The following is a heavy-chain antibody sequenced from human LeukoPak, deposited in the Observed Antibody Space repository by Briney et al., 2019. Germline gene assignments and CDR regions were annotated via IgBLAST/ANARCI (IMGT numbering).Heavy chain of an antibody. CDR3: ARQGTYYDILTGYYNPRGLDY. V-gene: IGHV4-59*08. D-gene: IGHD3-9*01. CDR2: IYYSGST. CDR1: GGSISSYY. J-gene: IGHJ4*02. Sequence: SETLSLTCTVSGGSISSYYWSWIRQPPGKGLEWIGYIYYSGSTNYNPSLKSRVTISVDTSKDQFSLKLSSVTAADTAVYYCARQGTYYDILTGYYNPRGLDYWGQGTLVTVSS.